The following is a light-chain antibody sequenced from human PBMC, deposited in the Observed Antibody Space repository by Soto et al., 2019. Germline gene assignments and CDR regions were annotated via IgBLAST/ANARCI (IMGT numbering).Light chain of an antibody. CDR3: QHYHNLPQT. J-gene: IGKJ2*01. V-gene: IGKV1-33*01. CDR1: QDISNY. Sequence: DIQMTQSPSSLSASVGDRITITCQASQDISNYLSWYQQKPGKAPKLLINDASDLETGVPSRFSGSGSGTDFTFTISSLQPEDSATYYCQHYHNLPQTFGQGTKLEIK. CDR2: DAS.